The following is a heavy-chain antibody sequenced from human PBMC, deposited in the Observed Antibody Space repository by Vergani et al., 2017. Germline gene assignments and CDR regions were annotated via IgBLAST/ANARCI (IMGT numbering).Heavy chain of an antibody. V-gene: IGHV3-33*06. CDR1: GFTLSSHA. CDR3: AKDNVPGYYDSSGYCDY. J-gene: IGHJ4*02. CDR2: IWYDGSKE. Sequence: VQLVESGGGLEQPGRSLRLSCRASGFTLSSHAMHWVRQAPGKGLEWVAFIWYDGSKEYYADSVKGRFTISRDNSKNTLYLQMNNLRAADTAVYYCAKDNVPGYYDSSGYCDYWGQGTLVTVSS. D-gene: IGHD3-22*01.